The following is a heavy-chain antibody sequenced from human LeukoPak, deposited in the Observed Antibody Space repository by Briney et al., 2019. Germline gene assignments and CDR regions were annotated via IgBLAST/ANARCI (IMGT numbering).Heavy chain of an antibody. CDR3: ARLNKPGWFDP. CDR2: IYYSGST. J-gene: IGHJ5*02. Sequence: PSETLSLTCTVSGDSVGSSNYYWAWIRQPPGKGLEWIGNIYYSGSTYYNPSLKSRLTIPVDTSKNQFSLKLTSVTAADTAVYYCARLNKPGWFDPWGQGTLVTVSS. D-gene: IGHD1-14*01. V-gene: IGHV4-39*01. CDR1: GDSVGSSNYY.